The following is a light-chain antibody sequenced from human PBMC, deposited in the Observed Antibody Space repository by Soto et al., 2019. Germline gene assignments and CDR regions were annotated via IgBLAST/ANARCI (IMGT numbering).Light chain of an antibody. CDR1: QSVSKY. J-gene: IGKJ1*01. CDR3: QQYGGSPQT. CDR2: GAS. Sequence: EIVLTQSPGTLALSPGEGATLSCRASQSVSKYLAWYQQKPGQAPRLLIYGASSRATGFPDSFSGSGSGTDFTLTISRLEPEDFAVYYCQQYGGSPQTFGQGTKV. V-gene: IGKV3-20*01.